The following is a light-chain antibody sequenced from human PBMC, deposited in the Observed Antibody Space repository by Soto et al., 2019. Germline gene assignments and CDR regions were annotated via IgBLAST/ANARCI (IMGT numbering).Light chain of an antibody. Sequence: QSVLTQPPSVSGAPGQRVTIPCTGSSSNIGAGYDVHWYQQLPGTAPKLLIYGNSNRPSGVPDRFSGSKSGTSASLAITGLQAEDEADYYCQSYDSRLNGYVFGTGTKLT. V-gene: IGLV1-40*01. CDR2: GNS. J-gene: IGLJ1*01. CDR3: QSYDSRLNGYV. CDR1: SSNIGAGYD.